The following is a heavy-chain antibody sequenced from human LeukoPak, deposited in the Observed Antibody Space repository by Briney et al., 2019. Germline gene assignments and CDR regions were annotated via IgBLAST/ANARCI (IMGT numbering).Heavy chain of an antibody. D-gene: IGHD6-19*01. V-gene: IGHV4-34*01. CDR1: GGSFSGHY. CDR2: INHSGST. CDR3: ARVSRQWLALTRRSYFDY. Sequence: PSETLSLTCAVYGGSFSGHYCSWIRQPPGKGLEWIGEINHSGSTNYNPSLKSRVTISVDTSKNQFSLKLSSVTAADTAVYYCARVSRQWLALTRRSYFDYWGQGTLVTVSS. J-gene: IGHJ4*02.